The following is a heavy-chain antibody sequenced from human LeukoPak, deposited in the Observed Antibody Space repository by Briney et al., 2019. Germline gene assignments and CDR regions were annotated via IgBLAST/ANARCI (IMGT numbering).Heavy chain of an antibody. V-gene: IGHV3-30*02. CDR3: ARVNAEYSSSSVPYCYYGMDV. D-gene: IGHD6-13*01. Sequence: PGGSLRLSCAASGFTFSSFGMHWVRQAPGKGLEWVAFTRYDGSNKHHTDSVKGRFTISRDNAKNSLYLQMNSLRAEDTAVYYCARVNAEYSSSSVPYCYYGMDVWDQGTTVTVSS. J-gene: IGHJ6*02. CDR2: TRYDGSNK. CDR1: GFTFSSFG.